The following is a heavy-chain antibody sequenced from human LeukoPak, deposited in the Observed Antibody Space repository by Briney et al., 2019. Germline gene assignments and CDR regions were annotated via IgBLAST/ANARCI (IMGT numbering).Heavy chain of an antibody. CDR3: ARDKNYDILTGYSHP. J-gene: IGHJ5*02. CDR1: GFTFSSYG. Sequence: GGSLRLSCAASGFTFSSYGMHWVRQAPGKGLEWVAVIWSDGSNKNYADSVKGRFTISRDNSKNTLYLQMNSLRAEDTAVYYCARDKNYDILTGYSHPWGQGTLVTVSS. CDR2: IWSDGSNK. V-gene: IGHV3-33*01. D-gene: IGHD3-9*01.